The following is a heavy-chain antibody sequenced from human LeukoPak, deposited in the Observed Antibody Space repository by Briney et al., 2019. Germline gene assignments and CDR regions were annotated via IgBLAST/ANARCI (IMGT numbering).Heavy chain of an antibody. Sequence: GESLKISCQGSGYSFGSYWIAWVRQMPGKGLEWMGIIFPGDSDPKYSPSFQGQVTISADKSISTAYLQWSSLKASDTAIYYCAREFGSGSYYNLGYWGQGTLVTVSS. CDR2: IFPGDSDP. CDR1: GYSFGSYW. J-gene: IGHJ4*02. D-gene: IGHD3-10*01. CDR3: AREFGSGSYYNLGY. V-gene: IGHV5-51*01.